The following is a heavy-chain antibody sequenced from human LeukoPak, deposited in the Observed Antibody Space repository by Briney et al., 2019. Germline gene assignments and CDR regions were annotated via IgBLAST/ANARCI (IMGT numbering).Heavy chain of an antibody. J-gene: IGHJ1*01. CDR1: GFTFSDYY. CDR3: ATALLQFYGDYEYFQH. D-gene: IGHD4-17*01. V-gene: IGHV3-11*04. Sequence: GGSLRLSCAASGFTFSDYYMSWIRQAPGKGLEWVSYISSSGSTIYYADSVKGRFTISRDNAKNSLYLQMNSLRAEDTAVYYCATALLQFYGDYEYFQHWGQGTLVTVSS. CDR2: ISSSGSTI.